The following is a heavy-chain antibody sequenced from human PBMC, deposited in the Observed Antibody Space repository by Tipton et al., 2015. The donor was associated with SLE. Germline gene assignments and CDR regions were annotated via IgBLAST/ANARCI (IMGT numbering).Heavy chain of an antibody. CDR2: IYDSEST. V-gene: IGHV4-39*07. J-gene: IGHJ4*02. CDR1: GGSISTRSYY. D-gene: IGHD2-2*02. Sequence: TLSLTCTVSGGSISTRSYYWGWIRQPPGKGLEWIGSIYDSESTYYNPSLKGRITISEDTSKNQFSLKLSSVTAADTAVYYCARYCTSSRCNTGAFDFWGQGTLVTVSS. CDR3: ARYCTSSRCNTGAFDF.